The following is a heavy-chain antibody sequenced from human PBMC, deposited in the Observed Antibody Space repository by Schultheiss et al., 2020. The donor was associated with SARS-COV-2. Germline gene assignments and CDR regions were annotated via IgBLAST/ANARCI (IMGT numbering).Heavy chain of an antibody. CDR3: ARGFDL. J-gene: IGHJ2*01. CDR1: SDSFRGYY. Sequence: SETLSLTCAVYSDSFRGYYWSWIRQPPGKGLEWIGYIYYSESTKYNPSLKSRVTISVDTSNNQFSLKLSSVTAADTAVYYCARGFDLWGRGTLVTVSS. V-gene: IGHV4-59*01. CDR2: IYYSEST.